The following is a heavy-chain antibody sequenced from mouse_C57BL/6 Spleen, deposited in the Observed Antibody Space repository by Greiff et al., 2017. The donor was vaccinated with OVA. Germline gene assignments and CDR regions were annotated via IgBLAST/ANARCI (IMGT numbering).Heavy chain of an antibody. CDR3: AREGDSSGYQAWLAY. D-gene: IGHD3-2*02. Sequence: QVHVKQPGAELVKPGASVKMSCKASGYTFTSYWITWVKQRPGQGLEWIGDIYPGSGSTNYNEKFKSKATLTVDTSSSTAYMQLSSLTSEDSAVYYCAREGDSSGYQAWLAYWGQGTLVTVSA. CDR2: IYPGSGST. CDR1: GYTFTSYW. V-gene: IGHV1-55*01. J-gene: IGHJ3*01.